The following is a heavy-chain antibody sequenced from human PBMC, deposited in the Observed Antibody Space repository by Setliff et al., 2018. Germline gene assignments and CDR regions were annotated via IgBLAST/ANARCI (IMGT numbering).Heavy chain of an antibody. J-gene: IGHJ4*02. D-gene: IGHD2-2*01. V-gene: IGHV1-69*06. CDR3: ARSPKLLLEPDY. Sequence: SVKVSCKASGYTFTSYAMNWVRQAPGQGLEWMGRIIPIFGTANYAQKFQGRVTITADKSTSTAYMELSSLRSEDTAVYYCARSPKLLLEPDYWGQGTLVTVSS. CDR2: IIPIFGTA. CDR1: GYTFTSYA.